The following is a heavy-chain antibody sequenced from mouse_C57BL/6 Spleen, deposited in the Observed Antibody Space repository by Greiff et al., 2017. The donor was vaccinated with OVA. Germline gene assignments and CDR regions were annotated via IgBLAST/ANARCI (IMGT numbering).Heavy chain of an antibody. V-gene: IGHV3-6*01. J-gene: IGHJ2*01. CDR1: GYSITSGYY. Sequence: DVQLQESGPGLVKPSQSLSLTCSVTGYSITSGYYWNWIRQFPGNKLEWMGYISYDGSNNYNPSLKNRISITRDTSKNQFFLKLNSVTTEDTATYYCARDDYYGSRNYFDYWGQGTTLTVSS. CDR3: ARDDYYGSRNYFDY. D-gene: IGHD1-1*01. CDR2: ISYDGSN.